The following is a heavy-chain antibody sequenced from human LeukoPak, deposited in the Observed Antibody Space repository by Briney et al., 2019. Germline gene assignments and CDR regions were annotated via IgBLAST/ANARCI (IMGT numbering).Heavy chain of an antibody. CDR3: ARESYDSSGYYFFY. CDR2: INPNSGGT. Sequence: ASVKVSCKASGYTFTGYYMHWVRQAPGQGLEWMEWINPNSGGTNYAQKFQGRVTMTRDTSISTAYMELSRLRSDDTAVYYCARESYDSSGYYFFYWGQGTLVTVSS. V-gene: IGHV1-2*02. J-gene: IGHJ4*02. D-gene: IGHD3-22*01. CDR1: GYTFTGYY.